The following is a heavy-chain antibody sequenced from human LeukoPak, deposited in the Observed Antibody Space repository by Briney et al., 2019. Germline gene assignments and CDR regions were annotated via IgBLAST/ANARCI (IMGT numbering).Heavy chain of an antibody. CDR2: IYTSGST. CDR1: GGSISSYY. D-gene: IGHD5-18*01. CDR3: ARDLSGYSYGYGDYYYYYIDV. V-gene: IGHV4-4*07. J-gene: IGHJ6*03. Sequence: PSETLSLTCTVSGGSISSYYWSWIRQPAGKGLEWIGRIYTSGSTNYNPSLKSRVTMSVDTSKNQFSLKRSSVTAADTAVYYCARDLSGYSYGYGDYYYYYIDVWGKGTTVTISS.